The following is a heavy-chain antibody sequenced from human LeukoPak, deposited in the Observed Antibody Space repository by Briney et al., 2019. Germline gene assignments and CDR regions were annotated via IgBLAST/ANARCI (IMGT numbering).Heavy chain of an antibody. CDR2: IIPIFGTA. CDR3: ARDGSGSYGPGYYYYMDV. V-gene: IGHV1-69*13. J-gene: IGHJ6*03. CDR1: GGTFSSYA. D-gene: IGHD1-26*01. Sequence: GASVKVSCKASGGTFSSYAISWVRQAPGQGLEWMGGIIPIFGTANYAQKFQGRVTITADESTSTAYMELSSLRSEDTAVYYCARDGSGSYGPGYYYYMDVWGKGTTVTVSS.